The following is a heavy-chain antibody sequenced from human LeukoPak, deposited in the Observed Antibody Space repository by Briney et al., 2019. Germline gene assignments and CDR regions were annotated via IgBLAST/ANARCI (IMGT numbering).Heavy chain of an antibody. CDR2: IYYTGNS. Sequence: PGGSLRLSCAASGFTFSSYGMHWVRQPPGKGLEWMGYIYYTGNSNYNSTLKSRVTMSIDASKKQFSLNLSAVTAADTAVYYCASLHIRHLTLEVWGRGTTVTVSS. D-gene: IGHD1-1*01. CDR3: ASLHIRHLTLEV. J-gene: IGHJ6*02. CDR1: GFTFSSYG. V-gene: IGHV4-59*01.